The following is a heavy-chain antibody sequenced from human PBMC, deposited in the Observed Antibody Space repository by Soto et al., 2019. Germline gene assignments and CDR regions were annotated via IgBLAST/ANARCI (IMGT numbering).Heavy chain of an antibody. J-gene: IGHJ6*02. D-gene: IGHD2-2*01. CDR3: ARGVENIVVVLDVFGYYGMDV. V-gene: IGHV1-3*01. CDR1: GYSFTSYV. CDR2: INAGNGNT. Sequence: GASVKVSCKASGYSFTSYVIYWVRQAPGQRLEWMGRINAGNGNTKSSQKFQARVTITSDTSASTAYMELSSLRSEDTAVYFCARGVENIVVVLDVFGYYGMDVWGQGTTVTVSS.